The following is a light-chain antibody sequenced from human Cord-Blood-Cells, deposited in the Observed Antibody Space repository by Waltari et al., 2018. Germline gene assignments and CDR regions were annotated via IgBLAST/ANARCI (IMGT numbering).Light chain of an antibody. V-gene: IGKV1-5*03. J-gene: IGKJ2*01. CDR3: QQYNSYST. CDR2: KAS. CDR1: QSISSW. Sequence: DIQMTQSPHTLSASVVDRVTITCRASQSISSWLAWYQQKPGKAPKLLIYKASSLESGVPSRFSGSGSGTEFTLTISSLQPDDFATYYCQQYNSYSTFGQGTKLEIK.